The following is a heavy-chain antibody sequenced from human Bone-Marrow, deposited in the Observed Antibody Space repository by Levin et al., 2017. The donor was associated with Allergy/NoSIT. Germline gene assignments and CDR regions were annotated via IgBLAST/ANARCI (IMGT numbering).Heavy chain of an antibody. CDR3: AGETGPEVPTAMDYYYSYYLDV. CDR1: GFTFDDYG. Sequence: RSGGSLRLSCAASGFTFDDYGISWVRQAPGKGLEWVSGINWNGDSTGYADSVKGRFTISRDNAKNSLYLQMNSLRAEDTAFYYCAGETGPEVPTAMDYYYSYYLDVWGKGTTVTVSS. D-gene: IGHD2-2*01. CDR2: INWNGDST. V-gene: IGHV3-20*04. J-gene: IGHJ6*03.